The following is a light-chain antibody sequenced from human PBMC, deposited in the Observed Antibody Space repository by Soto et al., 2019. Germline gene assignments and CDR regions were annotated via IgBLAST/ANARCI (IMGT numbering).Light chain of an antibody. Sequence: EIVLTQSPGSLSLSPGERATLSCRASQSFSSTFFAWYQQKPDQAPRLLIYGASSRATGIPDRFSGSGSGTDFTLTISRLEPEDFAVYYCQQYASSVTFGQGTKVEIK. V-gene: IGKV3-20*01. CDR1: QSFSSTF. J-gene: IGKJ1*01. CDR3: QQYASSVT. CDR2: GAS.